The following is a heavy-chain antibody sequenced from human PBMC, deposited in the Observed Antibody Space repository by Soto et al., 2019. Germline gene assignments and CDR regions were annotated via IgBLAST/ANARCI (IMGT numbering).Heavy chain of an antibody. V-gene: IGHV3-48*01. Sequence: GGALRLSFAASGFTLSSYSLNLFRQAPGKGLEWVSYISSSSTIYYADSVKGRFTISRDNAKNSLYLQMNSLRAEDTAVYYCARPQGYYFDYWGQGTLVTVSS. CDR3: ARPQGYYFDY. CDR2: ISSSSTI. CDR1: GFTLSSYS. J-gene: IGHJ4*02.